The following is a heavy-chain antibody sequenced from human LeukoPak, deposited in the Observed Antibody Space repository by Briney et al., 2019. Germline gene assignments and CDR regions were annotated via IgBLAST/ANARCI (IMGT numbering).Heavy chain of an antibody. V-gene: IGHV1-2*02. Sequence: GASVKVSCKASGYTFTGNYMHWVRQAPGQGLEWMGWINPNSGGTNYAQKFQGRVTMTRDTSISTAYMELSRLIFDDTAVYYCARGHSGYDHFYHMDVWGKGTTVTISS. CDR2: INPNSGGT. CDR3: ARGHSGYDHFYHMDV. D-gene: IGHD5-12*01. J-gene: IGHJ6*03. CDR1: GYTFTGNY.